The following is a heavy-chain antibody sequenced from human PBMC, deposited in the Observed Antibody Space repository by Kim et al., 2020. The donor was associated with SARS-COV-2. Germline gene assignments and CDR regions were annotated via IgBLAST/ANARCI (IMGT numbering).Heavy chain of an antibody. CDR3: ARLEMATIDAFDY. CDR1: GYTFTSYY. Sequence: ASVKVSCKASGYTFTSYYMHWVRQAPGQGLEWMGLINPSGGSTSYAQKFQGRVTMTRDTSTSTVYMELSSLRSEDTALYYCARLEMATIDAFDYWGQGTLVTVSS. V-gene: IGHV1-46*01. CDR2: INPSGGST. D-gene: IGHD5-12*01. J-gene: IGHJ4*02.